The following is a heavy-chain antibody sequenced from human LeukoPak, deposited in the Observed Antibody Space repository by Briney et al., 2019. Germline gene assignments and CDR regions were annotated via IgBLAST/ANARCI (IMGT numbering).Heavy chain of an antibody. D-gene: IGHD3-10*01. CDR1: GFTFSSYA. CDR3: AKGRITMVRGANDY. CDR2: ISGSGGST. J-gene: IGHJ4*02. V-gene: IGHV3-23*01. Sequence: GGSLRLSCAASGFTFSSYAMSWVRQAPGKGLEWVSAISGSGGSTYYADSVKGRFTISRDNSKNTLYLQMNSLRAEDTAIYYCAKGRITMVRGANDYWGQGTLVTVSS.